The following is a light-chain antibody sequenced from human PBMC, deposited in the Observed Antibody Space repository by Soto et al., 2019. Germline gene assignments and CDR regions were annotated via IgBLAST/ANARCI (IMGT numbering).Light chain of an antibody. J-gene: IGKJ5*01. V-gene: IGKV3D-20*02. CDR2: GAS. CDR1: QSVSNNF. Sequence: EIVLTQSPCTLSLSLGERATLSCRASQSVSNNFLAWYQQKPGQAPRLLIYGASSRATGIPDRFSGSGSGTDFTLTISSLEPEDFAVYYCQQRSNWPPITFGQGTRLEIK. CDR3: QQRSNWPPIT.